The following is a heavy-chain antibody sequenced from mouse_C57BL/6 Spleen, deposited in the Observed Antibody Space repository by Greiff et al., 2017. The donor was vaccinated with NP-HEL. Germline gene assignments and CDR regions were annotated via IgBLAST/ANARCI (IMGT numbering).Heavy chain of an antibody. Sequence: EVQLQQPGPVLVKPGASVKMSCKASGYTFTDYYMNWVKQSHGKSLEWIGVINPYNGGTSYNQKFKGKATLTVDKSSSTAYMELNSLTSEDSAVYYCATNLLLLYYFDYWGQGTTLTVSS. J-gene: IGHJ2*01. CDR2: INPYNGGT. D-gene: IGHD1-1*01. V-gene: IGHV1-19*01. CDR1: GYTFTDYY. CDR3: ATNLLLLYYFDY.